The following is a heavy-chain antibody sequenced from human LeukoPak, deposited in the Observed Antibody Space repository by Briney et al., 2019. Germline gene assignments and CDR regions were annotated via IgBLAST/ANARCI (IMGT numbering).Heavy chain of an antibody. CDR3: ATRGSYLDYFDY. CDR2: IIPIFGTA. V-gene: IGHV1-69*06. J-gene: IGHJ4*02. Sequence: ASVKVSRKASGGTFSSYAISWVRQAPGQGLEWMGGIIPIFGTANYAQKFQGRVTITADKSTSTAYMELSSLRSEDTAVYYCATRGSYLDYFDYWGQGTLVTVSS. CDR1: GGTFSSYA. D-gene: IGHD1-26*01.